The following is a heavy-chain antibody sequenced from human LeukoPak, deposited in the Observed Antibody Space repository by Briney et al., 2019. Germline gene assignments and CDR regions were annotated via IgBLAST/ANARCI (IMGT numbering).Heavy chain of an antibody. D-gene: IGHD6-6*01. V-gene: IGHV3-23*01. Sequence: GGSLSLSCASFGFTFRSYPMSWLRQPPGKGLDWVQAISVSGSSTYYPDSGEGRFTISRDNSKNTLYLQMNSLRAEDTAVYYCAKGPIAARPSWYMDVWGKGTTVTVSS. CDR2: ISVSGSST. CDR1: GFTFRSYP. J-gene: IGHJ6*03. CDR3: AKGPIAARPSWYMDV.